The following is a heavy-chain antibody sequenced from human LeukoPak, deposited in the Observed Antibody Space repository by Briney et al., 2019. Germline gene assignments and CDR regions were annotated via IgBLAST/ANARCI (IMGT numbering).Heavy chain of an antibody. J-gene: IGHJ4*02. Sequence: PGGSLRLSCSASGFTFSSYALHWVRQAPGKGLEDVSSISSNGDSTYYADSVKGRFTITRDNSKNTLYLQMSSRRAEDTAIYYCVKDLGRVWLFDYWGQGTLVTVSS. V-gene: IGHV3-64D*09. D-gene: IGHD3-16*01. CDR3: VKDLGRVWLFDY. CDR1: GFTFSSYA. CDR2: ISSNGDST.